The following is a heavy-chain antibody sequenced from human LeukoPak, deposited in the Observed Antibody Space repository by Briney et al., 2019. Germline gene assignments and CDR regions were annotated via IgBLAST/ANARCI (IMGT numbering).Heavy chain of an antibody. Sequence: RGESLKISCKGSGYSFSNYWIGWVRQIPGKGLEWMGIIYPGDSDTRYSPSFQGQVTISADKSISTAYLQWSSLKASDTAMYYCARLVGATRGYFDYWGQGTLVTVSS. CDR1: GYSFSNYW. D-gene: IGHD1-26*01. V-gene: IGHV5-51*01. CDR3: ARLVGATRGYFDY. CDR2: IYPGDSDT. J-gene: IGHJ4*02.